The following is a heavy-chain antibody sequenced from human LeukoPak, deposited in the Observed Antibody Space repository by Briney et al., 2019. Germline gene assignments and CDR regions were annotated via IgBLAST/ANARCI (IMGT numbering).Heavy chain of an antibody. Sequence: GGSLRLSCAASGFTVSSNYMSWVRQAPGKGLEWVSVIYSGGSTSYAESVKGRFSISRDNSKNTLYLQMNSLRAEDTAVYICARGPPMYSYGSTAYHYDYFEYWGQGALVTVSS. D-gene: IGHD3-22*01. J-gene: IGHJ4*02. CDR1: GFTVSSNY. CDR2: IYSGGST. CDR3: ARGPPMYSYGSTAYHYDYFEY. V-gene: IGHV3-66*02.